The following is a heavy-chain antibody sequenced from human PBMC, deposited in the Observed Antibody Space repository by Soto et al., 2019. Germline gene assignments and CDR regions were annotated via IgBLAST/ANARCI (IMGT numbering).Heavy chain of an antibody. Sequence: EVQLLESGGGLVQPGGSLRLSWAASGFTVNSYAMSWVRQAPGTGPEWVSGITVSGVGTYYADSVKGRFTISRDNSKNTVYLQMNSLRAEDTAVYYCANPITFGGGKYFDYSGQGTLVTVSS. D-gene: IGHD3-16*01. CDR1: GFTVNSYA. V-gene: IGHV3-23*01. CDR2: ITVSGVGT. CDR3: ANPITFGGGKYFDY. J-gene: IGHJ4*02.